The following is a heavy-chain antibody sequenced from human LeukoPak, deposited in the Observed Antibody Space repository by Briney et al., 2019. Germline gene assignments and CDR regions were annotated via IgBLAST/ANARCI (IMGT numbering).Heavy chain of an antibody. CDR3: ASTQAYGSGSYYRQDY. CDR1: GFTFSSYA. V-gene: IGHV3-30-3*01. J-gene: IGHJ4*02. D-gene: IGHD3-10*01. CDR2: ISYDGSNK. Sequence: GSLRLSCAASGFTFSSYAMHWVRQAPGKGLEWVAVISYDGSNKYYADSVKGRFTISRDNSKNTLYLQMNSLRAEDTAVYYCASTQAYGSGSYYRQDYWGQGTLVTVSS.